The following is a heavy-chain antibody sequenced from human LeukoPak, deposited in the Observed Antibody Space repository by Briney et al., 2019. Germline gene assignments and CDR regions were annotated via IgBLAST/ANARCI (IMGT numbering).Heavy chain of an antibody. CDR1: GFTFSNAY. Sequence: GGSLRLSCAASGFTFSNAYMNWVRQAPGKGLEWVGRIKPKTDGETTDYAAPVKGRFTISRDDSKNTLYLQMNSLKTEDTAVYYCTTEGPDYGDYSVDYWGQGTLVTVSS. CDR2: IKPKTDGETT. J-gene: IGHJ4*02. D-gene: IGHD4-17*01. V-gene: IGHV3-15*07. CDR3: TTEGPDYGDYSVDY.